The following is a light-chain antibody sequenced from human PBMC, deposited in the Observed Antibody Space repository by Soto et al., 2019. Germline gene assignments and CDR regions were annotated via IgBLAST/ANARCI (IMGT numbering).Light chain of an antibody. CDR1: QTISSW. Sequence: QMSHSPSTLSGSVGDRVTITCRASQTISSWLAWYQQKPGKAPKLLIYKASTLKSGVPSRFSGRGSGTEFTLTISSLQPDDFATYYCQHYNSYSEAFGQGIRVDI. CDR2: KAS. J-gene: IGKJ1*01. V-gene: IGKV1-5*03. CDR3: QHYNSYSEA.